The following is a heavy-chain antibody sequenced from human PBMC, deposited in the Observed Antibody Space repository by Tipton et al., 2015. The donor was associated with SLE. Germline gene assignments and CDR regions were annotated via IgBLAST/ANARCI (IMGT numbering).Heavy chain of an antibody. D-gene: IGHD3-3*01. CDR1: GFTFNHNA. CDR2: IRTKPYGGAI. Sequence: SLRLSCAASGFTFNHNAMSWFRQAPGKGLEWVSFIRTKPYGGAIEYAASVLDRFTISRDDSKSIAYLQMNSLRTEDTAVYYCAREGISTFGMVFSRTYYFDYWGQGTLVTFSS. CDR3: AREGISTFGMVFSRTYYFDY. J-gene: IGHJ4*02. V-gene: IGHV3-49*03.